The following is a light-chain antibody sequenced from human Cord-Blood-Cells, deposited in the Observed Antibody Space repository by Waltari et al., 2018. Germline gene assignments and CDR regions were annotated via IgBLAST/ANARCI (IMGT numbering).Light chain of an antibody. CDR1: KLGANY. CDR3: QAWDSSTNYV. Sequence: SYELTQPPSVSVSPGQTASITCSGDKLGANYACWYQQKPGQSPVLVIYQDSKRPSGIPERFSGSNSGNTATLTISGTQAMDEADYYCQAWDSSTNYVFGTGTKVTVL. V-gene: IGLV3-1*01. CDR2: QDS. J-gene: IGLJ1*01.